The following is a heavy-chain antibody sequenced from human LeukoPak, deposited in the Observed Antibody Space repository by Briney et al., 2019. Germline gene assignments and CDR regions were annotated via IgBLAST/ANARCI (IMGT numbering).Heavy chain of an antibody. CDR1: GYTFTGYY. V-gene: IGHV1-2*02. CDR3: SRASTMAAPGAMPNDF. J-gene: IGHJ4*02. CDR2: INPNSGGT. Sequence: ASVKVSCKASGYTFTGYYMHWVRQAPEQGLEWMGWINPNSGGTNYAQKFQGRVTMTRDTSISTAYMELSSLRSDDSAVYFCSRASTMAAPGAMPNDFWGQGTLVTVSS. D-gene: IGHD6-13*01.